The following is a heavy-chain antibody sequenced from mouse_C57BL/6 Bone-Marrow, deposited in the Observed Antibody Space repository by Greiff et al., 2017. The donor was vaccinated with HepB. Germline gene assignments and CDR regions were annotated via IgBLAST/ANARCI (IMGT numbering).Heavy chain of an antibody. D-gene: IGHD1-1*01. V-gene: IGHV5-12*01. CDR1: GFTFSDYY. J-gene: IGHJ1*03. Sequence: EVQRVESGGGLVQPGGSLKLSCAASGFTFSDYYMYWVRQTPEKRLEWVAYISNGGGSTYYPDTVKGRFTISRDNAKNTLYLQMSRLKSEDTAMYYCARLYYGSSFYWYFDVWGTGTTVTVSS. CDR3: ARLYYGSSFYWYFDV. CDR2: ISNGGGST.